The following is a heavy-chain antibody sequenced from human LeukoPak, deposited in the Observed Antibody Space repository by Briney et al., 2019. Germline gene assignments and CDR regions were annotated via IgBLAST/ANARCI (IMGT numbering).Heavy chain of an antibody. CDR1: GFTFSSYA. D-gene: IGHD4-17*01. V-gene: IGHV3-23*01. CDR3: AKVRLYGDYPEIDY. J-gene: IGHJ4*02. CDR2: TSGSGGRT. Sequence: GASLRLSCVASGFTFSSYAINRVRQAPGKGLEWVSRTSGSGGRTYYADSVKGRFTISRENSKNTLYLQMNSLRAEDTAVYYCAKVRLYGDYPEIDYWGQGTLVAVSS.